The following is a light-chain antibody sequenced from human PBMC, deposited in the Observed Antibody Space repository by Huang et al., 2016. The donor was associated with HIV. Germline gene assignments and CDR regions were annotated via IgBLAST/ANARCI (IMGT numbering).Light chain of an antibody. V-gene: IGKV2-30*01. CDR3: MQGTHWAPYT. CDR2: NVF. Sequence: QDPLSLPVTLGQSASISCRSSQSLEYSDGNTYLSWFHQRPGQSPRRLIYNVFKRDSGVPDRFSGSGSGTDFTLKISRVEAEDVGIYYCMQGTHWAPYTFGQGTKLEI. J-gene: IGKJ2*01. CDR1: QSLEYSDGNTY.